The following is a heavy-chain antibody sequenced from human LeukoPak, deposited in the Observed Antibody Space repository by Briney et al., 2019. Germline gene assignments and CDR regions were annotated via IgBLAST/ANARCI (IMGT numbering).Heavy chain of an antibody. CDR1: GFNFSSYS. V-gene: IGHV3-21*01. D-gene: IGHD3-22*01. Sequence: GGSLRLSCAASGFNFSSYSMNWVRQAPEKGLEWVSSISSSSSYIYYADSVKGRFTISRDNAKNSLYLQMNSLRAEDTAVYYCARVGALYYYDSSGPPDALDIWGQGTMVTVSS. J-gene: IGHJ3*02. CDR2: ISSSSSYI. CDR3: ARVGALYYYDSSGPPDALDI.